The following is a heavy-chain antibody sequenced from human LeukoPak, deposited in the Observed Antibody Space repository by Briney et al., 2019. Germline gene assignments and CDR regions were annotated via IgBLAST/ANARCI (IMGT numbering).Heavy chain of an antibody. CDR3: ARDPRGGDGYNSYYFDH. CDR2: INPNSGGT. D-gene: IGHD5-24*01. V-gene: IGHV1-2*02. Sequence: EASVKVSCKASGYTFTGYYMHWVRQAPGQGLEWMGWINPNSGGTNYAQKFQGRVTMTRDTSISTAYMELSRLRSDDTAVYYCARDPRGGDGYNSYYFDHWGQGTLVTVSS. J-gene: IGHJ4*02. CDR1: GYTFTGYY.